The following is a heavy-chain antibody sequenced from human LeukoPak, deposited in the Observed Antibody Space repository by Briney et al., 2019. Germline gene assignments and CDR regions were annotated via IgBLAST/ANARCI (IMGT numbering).Heavy chain of an antibody. D-gene: IGHD1-26*01. J-gene: IGHJ4*02. CDR2: IYPGDSDT. CDR3: ARHVSGSSRYHDY. Sequence: XXXWXGWVRQVPGKGLEWMGIIYPGDSDTRYSPSFQGQVTISADKSISTAYLQWSSLKASDTAMYYCARHVSGSSRYHDYWGQGTLVTVSS. V-gene: IGHV5-51*01. CDR1: XXXW.